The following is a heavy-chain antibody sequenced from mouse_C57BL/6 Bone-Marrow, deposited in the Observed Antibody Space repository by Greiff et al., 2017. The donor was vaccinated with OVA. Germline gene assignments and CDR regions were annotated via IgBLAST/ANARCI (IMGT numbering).Heavy chain of an antibody. Sequence: QVQLQQPGAELVKPGASVKLSCKASGYTFTSYWMHWVKQRPGQGLEWIGMIHPNSGSTNYNEKFKSKATLTVYKSSSTAYMQLSSLTSEDSAVYYCARDYGMYFDYWGQGTTLTVSS. CDR1: GYTFTSYW. V-gene: IGHV1-64*01. J-gene: IGHJ2*01. CDR3: ARDYGMYFDY. D-gene: IGHD1-1*01. CDR2: IHPNSGST.